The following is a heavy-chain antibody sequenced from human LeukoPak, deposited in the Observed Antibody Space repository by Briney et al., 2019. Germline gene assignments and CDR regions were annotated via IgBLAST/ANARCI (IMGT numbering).Heavy chain of an antibody. CDR3: TTAPYCSGGSCYYQFDY. J-gene: IGHJ4*02. V-gene: IGHV3-15*01. Sequence: GGSLRLSCAASGFTFSNAWMSWVRQAPGKGLEWVGRIKSKTDGGTTDYAAPVKGRFTISRDDSKSTLYLQVNSLKTEDTAVYYCTTAPYCSGGSCYYQFDYWGQGTLVTVSS. D-gene: IGHD2-15*01. CDR2: IKSKTDGGTT. CDR1: GFTFSNAW.